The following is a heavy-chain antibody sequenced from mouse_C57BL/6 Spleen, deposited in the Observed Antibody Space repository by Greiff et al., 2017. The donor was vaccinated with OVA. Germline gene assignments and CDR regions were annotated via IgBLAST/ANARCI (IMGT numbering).Heavy chain of an antibody. D-gene: IGHD1-1*01. Sequence: VQLQQSGPELVKPGASVKISCKASGYSFTGYYMYWVKQSPEKSLEWIGEINPSTGGTTYNQKFKAKATLTVDKSSSTAYMQLKSLTSEDSAVYYCARVVVAGGYAMDYWGQGTSVTVSS. CDR1: GYSFTGYY. J-gene: IGHJ4*01. CDR3: ARVVVAGGYAMDY. CDR2: INPSTGGT. V-gene: IGHV1-42*01.